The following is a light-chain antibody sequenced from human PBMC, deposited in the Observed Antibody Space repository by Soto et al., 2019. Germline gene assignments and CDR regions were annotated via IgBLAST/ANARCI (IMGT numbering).Light chain of an antibody. CDR2: GAS. Sequence: EIVFTQSPGTLSLSPGERATLSCRASQSVSSTYLAWYQQKSGQAPRLLVYGASSRATGIPERFSGSGSGTDFTLTISRLEPEDFAVYYCQQYGISPWTFGQGTKVDI. J-gene: IGKJ1*01. V-gene: IGKV3-20*01. CDR3: QQYGISPWT. CDR1: QSVSSTY.